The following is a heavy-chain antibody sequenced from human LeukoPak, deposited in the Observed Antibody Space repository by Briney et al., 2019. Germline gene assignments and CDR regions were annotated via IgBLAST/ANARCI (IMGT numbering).Heavy chain of an antibody. V-gene: IGHV4-39*07. J-gene: IGHJ5*02. CDR1: GGSISSSSYY. CDR3: ARGAVERKPLRFLEWLRSYQPT. D-gene: IGHD3-3*01. CDR2: IYYSGST. Sequence: PSETLSLTCTVSGGSISSSSYYWGWIRQPPGKGLEWIGSIYYSGSTYYNPSLKSRVTISVDTSKNQFSLKLSSVTAADTAVYYCARGAVERKPLRFLEWLRSYQPTWGQGTLVTVSS.